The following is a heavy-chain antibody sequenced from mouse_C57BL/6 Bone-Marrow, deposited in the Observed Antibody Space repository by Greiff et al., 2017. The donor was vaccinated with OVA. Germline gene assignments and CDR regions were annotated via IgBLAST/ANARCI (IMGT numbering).Heavy chain of an antibody. Sequence: QVQLQQSGAELARPGASVKMSCKASGYTFTNYTIHWVKQRPGQGLEWIEYIDPTNDYTNYNQKFKGKATLTADKSSSTAYMQLSSLTSEDSAVYYYTRGDYFDYWGQGTTLTVSS. CDR3: TRGDYFDY. J-gene: IGHJ2*01. V-gene: IGHV1-4*01. CDR1: GYTFTNYT. CDR2: IDPTNDYT.